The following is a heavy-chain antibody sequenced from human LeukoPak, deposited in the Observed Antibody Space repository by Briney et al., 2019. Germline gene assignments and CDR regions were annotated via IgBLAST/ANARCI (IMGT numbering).Heavy chain of an antibody. J-gene: IGHJ4*02. CDR2: ISGSGGST. D-gene: IGHD3-22*01. V-gene: IGHV3-23*01. Sequence: GGSLRLSCAASGFTVSSNYMSWVRQAPGKGLEWVSTISGSGGSTDYADSVKGRFTISRDNSKNTLYLQMNSLRAEDTAAYYCAKLPTYYYESSGYPDYWGQGTLVTVSS. CDR3: AKLPTYYYESSGYPDY. CDR1: GFTVSSNY.